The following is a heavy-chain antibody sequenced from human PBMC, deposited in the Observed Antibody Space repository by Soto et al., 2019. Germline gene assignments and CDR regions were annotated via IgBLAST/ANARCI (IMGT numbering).Heavy chain of an antibody. V-gene: IGHV3-23*01. CDR3: AKKFVIEVGNEFFDP. CDR1: GFSFSSYS. Sequence: GGSLRLSCTASGFSFSSYSMTWVRQAPGKGLEWVSIIGTRGRTTYYADSVKGRFTISRDNSRNMLYLQMDSLRAEDTAQYYCAKKFVIEVGNEFFDPWGQGTLVTVSS. CDR2: IGTRGRTT. J-gene: IGHJ5*02. D-gene: IGHD3-22*01.